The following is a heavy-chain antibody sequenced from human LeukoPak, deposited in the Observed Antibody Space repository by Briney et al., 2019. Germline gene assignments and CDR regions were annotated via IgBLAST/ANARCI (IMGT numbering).Heavy chain of an antibody. CDR3: ARGHSSGYFLNPARFDY. CDR1: GGSISSGGYY. J-gene: IGHJ4*02. Sequence: SETLSLTCTVSGGSISSGGYYWSWIRQHPGKGLEWIGYIYYSGSTYYNPSLKSRVTISVDTSKNQFSLKLSSVTAADTAVYYCARGHSSGYFLNPARFDYWGQGTLVTVSS. V-gene: IGHV4-31*03. CDR2: IYYSGST. D-gene: IGHD3-22*01.